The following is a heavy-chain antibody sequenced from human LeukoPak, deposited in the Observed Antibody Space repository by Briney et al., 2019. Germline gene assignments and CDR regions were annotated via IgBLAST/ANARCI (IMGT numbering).Heavy chain of an antibody. CDR3: ARPANPYYYDGATYYPS. CDR2: INHSGST. D-gene: IGHD3-22*01. V-gene: IGHV4-34*01. Sequence: KPSETLSLTCAVYGGSFSGYYWSWIRQPPGKGLEWIGEINHSGSTNYNPSLKSRVTISVDTSKNQFSLKLSSVTAADTAVYYCARPANPYYYDGATYYPSWGQGTLVTVSS. CDR1: GGSFSGYY. J-gene: IGHJ5*02.